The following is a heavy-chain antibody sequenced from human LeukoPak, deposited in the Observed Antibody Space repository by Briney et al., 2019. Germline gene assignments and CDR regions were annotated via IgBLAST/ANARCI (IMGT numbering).Heavy chain of an antibody. J-gene: IGHJ6*02. Sequence: SETLSLTCAVYGGSFSGYYWSWIRQPPGKGLEWIGYIYYIGSTNYNPSLKSRVTISVDTSKNQFSLKLSSVTAADTAVYYCARDSGRIDGMDVWGQGTTVTVSS. D-gene: IGHD1-26*01. CDR1: GGSFSGYY. CDR2: IYYIGST. V-gene: IGHV4-59*01. CDR3: ARDSGRIDGMDV.